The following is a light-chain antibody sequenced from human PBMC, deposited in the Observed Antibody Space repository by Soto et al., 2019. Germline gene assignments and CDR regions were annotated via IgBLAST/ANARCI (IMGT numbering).Light chain of an antibody. Sequence: EIVLTQSPGTLSLSPGERATLSCRASQSVSSSSYLAWYQQKPGQAPRLLIYGASSRATGIPDRFSGSGSATVCTLPISRLEPEDFAVYYGRQYGSSPSYTFGQGTKLEIK. CDR2: GAS. J-gene: IGKJ2*01. CDR1: QSVSSSSY. V-gene: IGKV3-20*01. CDR3: RQYGSSPSYT.